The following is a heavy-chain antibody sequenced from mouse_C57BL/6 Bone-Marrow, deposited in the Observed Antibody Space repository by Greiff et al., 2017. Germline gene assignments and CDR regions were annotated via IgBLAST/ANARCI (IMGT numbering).Heavy chain of an antibody. D-gene: IGHD1-1*01. CDR2: IYPRDGST. J-gene: IGHJ2*01. CDR1: GYTFTDYS. Sequence: QVQLQQSDAEFVKPGASVKISCKASGYTFTDYSIHWMKQRPEPGLEWIGYIYPRDGSTKYNQKFKGKATLTAAKSSSTAYMKLSSLTSEDSAVYFCVASSFYYDSNFDYWGQGTTLTVSS. V-gene: IGHV1-78*01. CDR3: VASSFYYDSNFDY.